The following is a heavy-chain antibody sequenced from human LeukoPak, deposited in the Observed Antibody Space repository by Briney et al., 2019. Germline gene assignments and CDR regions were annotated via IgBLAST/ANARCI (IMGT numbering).Heavy chain of an antibody. V-gene: IGHV1-8*01. CDR3: ASAVGYCSSTSCFFRYYYDGMDV. Sequence: ASVKVSCKASGYTFTSYDINWVRQATGQGLEWMGWMNPNSGNTGYAQKFQGRVTMTRNTSISTAYMELSSLRSEDTAVYYCASAVGYCSSTSCFFRYYYDGMDVWGQGTTVTVSS. D-gene: IGHD2-2*01. J-gene: IGHJ6*02. CDR2: MNPNSGNT. CDR1: GYTFTSYD.